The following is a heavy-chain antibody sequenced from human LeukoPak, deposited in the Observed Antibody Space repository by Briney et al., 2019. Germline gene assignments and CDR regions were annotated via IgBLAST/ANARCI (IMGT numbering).Heavy chain of an antibody. CDR3: ARSPEGIVVVPAAMGWSGYYTY. Sequence: SVKVSCKASGGTFSSYAISWVRQAPGQGLEWMGGIIPIFGTANYAQKFQGRVTITTDESTSTAYMELSSLRSEDTAVYYCARSPEGIVVVPAAMGWSGYYTYWGQGTLVTVSS. V-gene: IGHV1-69*05. CDR2: IIPIFGTA. D-gene: IGHD2-2*01. J-gene: IGHJ4*02. CDR1: GGTFSSYA.